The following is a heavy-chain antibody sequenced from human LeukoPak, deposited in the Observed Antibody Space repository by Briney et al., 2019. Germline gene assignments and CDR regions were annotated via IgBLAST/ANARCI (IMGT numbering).Heavy chain of an antibody. J-gene: IGHJ3*02. CDR2: ISWNSGSI. V-gene: IGHV3-9*01. CDR3: AKAYDILTGYYSDAFDI. D-gene: IGHD3-9*01. CDR1: GFTFDDYA. Sequence: GRSLRLSCAASGFTFDDYAMHWVRQAPGKGLEWVSGISWNSGSIGYADSVKGRFTISRDNAKNSLYLQMNSLRAGDTALYYCAKAYDILTGYYSDAFDIWGQGTMVTVSS.